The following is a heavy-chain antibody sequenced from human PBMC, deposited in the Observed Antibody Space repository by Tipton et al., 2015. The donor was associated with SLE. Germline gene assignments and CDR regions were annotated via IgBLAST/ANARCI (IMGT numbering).Heavy chain of an antibody. CDR1: GGSISSYY. CDR2: ISYSGST. D-gene: IGHD5-12*01. CDR3: ARAGLATSYYYYMDV. Sequence: LVKPTETLSLTCTVSGGSISSYYWSWIRQPPVKGLEWIGYISYSGSTNYNPSLKSRVTISVDTSMNQFSLKLSSVTAADTAVYYCARAGLATSYYYYMDVWGKGTTGTVSS. V-gene: IGHV4-59*01. J-gene: IGHJ6*03.